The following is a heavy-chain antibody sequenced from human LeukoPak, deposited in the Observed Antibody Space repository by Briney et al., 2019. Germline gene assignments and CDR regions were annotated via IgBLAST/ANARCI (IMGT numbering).Heavy chain of an antibody. CDR1: VYTFTSFD. CDR3: ARLHWESGGIYFYYYMDV. J-gene: IGHJ6*03. Sequence: ASVKVSCKASVYTFTSFDINWVRQAPGQGLEWMASMNPNNGNTAYARKFQGRLTMTRDTSIGTAYLELSALRSEDTAVYYCARLHWESGGIYFYYYMDVWGKGTTVTVSS. CDR2: MNPNNGNT. V-gene: IGHV1-8*01. D-gene: IGHD3-16*01.